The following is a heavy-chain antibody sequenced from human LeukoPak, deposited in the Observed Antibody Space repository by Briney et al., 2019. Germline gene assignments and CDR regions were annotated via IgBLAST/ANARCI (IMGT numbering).Heavy chain of an antibody. V-gene: IGHV4-34*01. CDR2: INHSGST. CDR3: ARGSGPQGYYFDY. Sequence: SETLSLTCAVYDGSFSGYYWSLIRQPPGKGLEWIGEINHSGSTNYNPSLKSRVTISVDTSKNQFSLKLSSVTAADTAVYYCARGSGPQGYYFDYWGQGTLVTVSS. CDR1: DGSFSGYY. J-gene: IGHJ4*02.